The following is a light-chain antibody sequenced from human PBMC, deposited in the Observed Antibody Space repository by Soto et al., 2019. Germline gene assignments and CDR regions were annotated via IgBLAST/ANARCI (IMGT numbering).Light chain of an antibody. CDR3: HQYGYSPPT. CDR2: GAS. Sequence: EIVLTQSPGTLSLSPGERATRSFRASQSVTSNYLAWYQHKPGQAPRLLIYGASSRATGIPDRFSGSGSGTDFTLTISRLEPEDFAVYYCHQYGYSPPTFGLGTKVDIK. J-gene: IGKJ1*01. V-gene: IGKV3-20*01. CDR1: QSVTSNY.